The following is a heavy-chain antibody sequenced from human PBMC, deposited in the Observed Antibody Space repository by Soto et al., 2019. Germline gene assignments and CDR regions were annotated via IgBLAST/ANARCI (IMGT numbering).Heavy chain of an antibody. CDR2: IYWNDDK. Sequence: SGPTLVNPTQTLTLTCTFSGFSLTTTGVGVAWIRQPPGKALEWLTLIYWNDDKRHSPSLKSRLTITKDTSKNQVVLTMTNMDPVDTATYYCIQSRCGGDCLQSYASYYYYGMDVWGQGTTVTVSS. CDR1: GFSLTTTGVG. D-gene: IGHD2-21*02. CDR3: IQSRCGGDCLQSYASYYYYGMDV. J-gene: IGHJ6*02. V-gene: IGHV2-5*01.